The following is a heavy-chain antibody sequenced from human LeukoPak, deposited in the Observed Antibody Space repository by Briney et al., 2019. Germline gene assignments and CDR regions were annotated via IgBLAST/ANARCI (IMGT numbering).Heavy chain of an antibody. Sequence: PGGSLRLSCAASGFTFSSYAMSWVRQAPGKGLEWVSAISGSGGSTYYADSVKGRFTISRDNSKNTLYLQMNSLRAEDTAVYYCAKDLYYDSSGPPDYWGQGTLVTVSS. CDR3: AKDLYYDSSGPPDY. D-gene: IGHD3-22*01. V-gene: IGHV3-23*01. J-gene: IGHJ4*02. CDR1: GFTFSSYA. CDR2: ISGSGGST.